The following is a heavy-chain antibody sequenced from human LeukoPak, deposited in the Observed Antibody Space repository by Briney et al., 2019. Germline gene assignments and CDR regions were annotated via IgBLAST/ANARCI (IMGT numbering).Heavy chain of an antibody. D-gene: IGHD1-26*01. CDR1: GFTFSSYA. CDR2: IRYDGSNK. Sequence: PGGSLRLSCAASGFTFSSYAMHWVRQAPGKGLEWVAFIRYDGSNKKYADSVKGRFTISRDNSKNTLYLQMNSLRAEDTAVYYCAKLREWELPDLFDYWGQGTLVTVSS. J-gene: IGHJ4*02. V-gene: IGHV3-30*02. CDR3: AKLREWELPDLFDY.